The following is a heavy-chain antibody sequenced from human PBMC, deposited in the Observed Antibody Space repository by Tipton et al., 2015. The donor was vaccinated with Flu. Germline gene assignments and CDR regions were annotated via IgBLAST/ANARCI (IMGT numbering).Heavy chain of an antibody. CDR2: ISSTSSYK. J-gene: IGHJ6*02. D-gene: IGHD3-9*01. CDR3: ARFPPRSYDISPDDGMNV. Sequence: GSLRLSCAASGFTFSVYTMNWVRQAPGKGLEWVSSISSTSSYKYYADSVKGRFTISRDNAKNSLWLQMDSLRGDDTAVYYCARFPPRSYDISPDDGMNVGGRGTTVIVSS. V-gene: IGHV3-21*01. CDR1: GFTFSVYT.